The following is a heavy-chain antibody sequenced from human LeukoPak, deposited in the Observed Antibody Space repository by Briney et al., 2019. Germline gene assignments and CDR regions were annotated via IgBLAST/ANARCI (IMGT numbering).Heavy chain of an antibody. Sequence: GGSLRLSCAASGFAFNTYAMHWVRQAPGKGLEWVTLIWHDGSHKFYIDSVRVRFTISRDNSKNTVYLQMNGLRAEDTAVYYCAREIFGSGSYPDLWGQGTLVTVSS. CDR3: AREIFGSGSYPDL. CDR1: GFAFNTYA. V-gene: IGHV3-33*01. D-gene: IGHD3-10*01. CDR2: IWHDGSHK. J-gene: IGHJ4*02.